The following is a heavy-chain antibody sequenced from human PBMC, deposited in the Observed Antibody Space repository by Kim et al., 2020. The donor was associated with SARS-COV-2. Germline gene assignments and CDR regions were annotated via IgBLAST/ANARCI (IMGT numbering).Heavy chain of an antibody. CDR3: ARSIAGSYYYGMDV. V-gene: IGHV3-30*01. J-gene: IGHJ6*02. D-gene: IGHD6-6*01. Sequence: ADSVKGPFTTPRDNSKNTLYLQMNSLRAEETAVYYCARSIAGSYYYGMDVWGQGTTVTVSS.